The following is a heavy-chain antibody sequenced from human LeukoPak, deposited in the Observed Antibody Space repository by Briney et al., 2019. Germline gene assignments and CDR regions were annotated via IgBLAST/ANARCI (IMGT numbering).Heavy chain of an antibody. Sequence: GASVKVSCKASGYTFTGYYMQWVRQAPGQGLEWMGWINPNSGGTNYAQKFQGRVTMTRSTSISTAYMELSRLRSDDTAVYYCAREPRDSSSWYEGVYWGQGTLVTVSS. D-gene: IGHD6-13*01. CDR2: INPNSGGT. CDR1: GYTFTGYY. CDR3: AREPRDSSSWYEGVY. V-gene: IGHV1-2*02. J-gene: IGHJ4*02.